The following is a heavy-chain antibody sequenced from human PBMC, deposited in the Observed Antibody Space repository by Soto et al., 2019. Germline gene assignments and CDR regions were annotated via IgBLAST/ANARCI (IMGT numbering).Heavy chain of an antibody. J-gene: IGHJ4*02. CDR3: AKLLGYDSSGFSFNFGGPYFDY. V-gene: IGHV3-23*01. CDR2: ISASGFST. CDR1: GFTFNTYA. Sequence: GGSLSLSCAASGFTFNTYAMGWVRQTPGKGLEWVSVISASGFSTYSADSVKGRFTISRDNSKNTMYVQMNSLRAEDTAVYYCAKLLGYDSSGFSFNFGGPYFDYWGQGALVTVSS. D-gene: IGHD3-22*01.